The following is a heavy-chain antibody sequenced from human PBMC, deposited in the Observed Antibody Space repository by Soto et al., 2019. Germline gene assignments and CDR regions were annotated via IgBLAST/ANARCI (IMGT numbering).Heavy chain of an antibody. Sequence: VGSLRLSCVASGFSLSSHAVSWVRQTPEKGLEWVSSISDSGATSSYADFVKGRFTVSRDNSRNTLYLQMDSLRVEDTAVYYCAKVKYYYVRGGNPPVGYWGQATVVIVSS. CDR3: AKVKYYYVRGGNPPVGY. CDR2: ISDSGATS. D-gene: IGHD3-10*02. J-gene: IGHJ4*02. CDR1: GFSLSSHA. V-gene: IGHV3-23*01.